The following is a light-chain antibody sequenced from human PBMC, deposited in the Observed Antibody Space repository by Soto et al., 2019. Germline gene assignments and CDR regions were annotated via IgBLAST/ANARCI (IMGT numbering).Light chain of an antibody. V-gene: IGKV1-5*03. CDR1: QTISTL. CDR3: QQYSTYPWT. J-gene: IGKJ1*01. CDR2: KAS. Sequence: DIQVTQSPSTLSASVGDRVTITCRASQTISTLLAWYQQRPGKAPNLLIYKASSLESGVPSRFSGSGSGTEFTLTIISLQPDDFATYFCQQYSTYPWTFGQGTKL.